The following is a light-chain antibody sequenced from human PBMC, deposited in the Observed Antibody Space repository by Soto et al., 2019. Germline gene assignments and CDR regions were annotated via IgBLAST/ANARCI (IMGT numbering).Light chain of an antibody. J-gene: IGLJ2*01. CDR2: DVS. CDR1: SSDVGGYNS. V-gene: IGLV2-14*01. Sequence: QSALTQPASVSGSPGQSITISCTGTSSDVGGYNSVSWYQQHPGKAPKLMIYDVSNRPSGVSNRFSGSKSGNTASLTISGLQAEDEADYYCSSYTTTSTLFGGGTKVTAL. CDR3: SSYTTTSTL.